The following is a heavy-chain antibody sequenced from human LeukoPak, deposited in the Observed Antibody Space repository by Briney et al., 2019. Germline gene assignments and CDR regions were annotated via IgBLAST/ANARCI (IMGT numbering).Heavy chain of an antibody. V-gene: IGHV3-48*02. J-gene: IGHJ6*02. D-gene: IGHD2-2*02. CDR3: GRGGYTYTWPPSYYYATDV. CDR1: GFTVSSHY. Sequence: GGSLRLSCAASGFTVSSHYMNWVRQAPGKGLEWVSYISSGSSRVHYADSVKGRFTISRDNAKNSLYLQMNSLRDEDTAVYYCGRGGYTYTWPPSYYYATDVWGPGTTVIVSS. CDR2: ISSGSSRV.